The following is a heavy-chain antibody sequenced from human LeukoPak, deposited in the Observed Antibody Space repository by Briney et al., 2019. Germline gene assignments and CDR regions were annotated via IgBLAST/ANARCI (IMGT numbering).Heavy chain of an antibody. CDR3: VRDLILVWTPGDDFDH. V-gene: IGHV3-74*01. J-gene: IGHJ4*02. CDR1: GFTFSSYW. CDR2: INERATII. Sequence: GGSLRLSCAASGFTFSSYWMHWVRQAPGKGLECVSRINERATIISYADSVKGRFTISRENARNTLYLQMNSLTAEDTAVYYCVRDLILVWTPGDDFDHWGQGTLVTVSS. D-gene: IGHD3-16*01.